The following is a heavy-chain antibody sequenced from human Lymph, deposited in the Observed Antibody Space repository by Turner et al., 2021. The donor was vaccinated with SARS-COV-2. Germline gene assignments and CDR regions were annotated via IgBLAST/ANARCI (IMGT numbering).Heavy chain of an antibody. D-gene: IGHD5-12*01. V-gene: IGHV3-33*01. CDR1: GFTFSSYG. CDR2: IWYDGSNK. CDR3: ARVKGYNGYDLRYYYGMDV. Sequence: QVQLVESGGGVVQPGRSLRLSFAASGFTFSSYGMHWVRQAPGKGLEWVAVIWYDGSNKYYADSVKGRFTISRDNSKNTLYLQMNSLRAEDTAVYYCARVKGYNGYDLRYYYGMDVWGQGTTVTVSS. J-gene: IGHJ6*02.